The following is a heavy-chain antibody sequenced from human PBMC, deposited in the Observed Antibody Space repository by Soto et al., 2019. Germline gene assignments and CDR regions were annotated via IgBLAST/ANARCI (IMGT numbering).Heavy chain of an antibody. CDR2: ISSNGGST. CDR1: GFTFSSYA. Sequence: GGSLSLSCAASGFTFSSYAMHWVRQAPGKGLEYVSAISSNGGSTYYANSVKGRFTIFRDNSKNTLYLQMGSLRAEDMAVYYCARGVLHYFDYWGQGTLVTVSS. D-gene: IGHD3-16*01. J-gene: IGHJ4*02. V-gene: IGHV3-64*01. CDR3: ARGVLHYFDY.